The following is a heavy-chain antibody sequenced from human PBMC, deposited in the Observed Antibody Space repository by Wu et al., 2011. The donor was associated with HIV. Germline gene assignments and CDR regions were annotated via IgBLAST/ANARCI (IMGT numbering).Heavy chain of an antibody. CDR1: GYTFSSYY. D-gene: IGHD2-8*01. Sequence: QVQLVQSGAEVKKPGASVKVSCKAVGYTFSSYYMHWVRQAPGQGLEWMGIINPRGGSTTYAQKFQGRVTLTSDTSTSTVSLELSGLRSEDTAVYYCARVYARYYYYYMDVVGTKGPRSPSP. CDR3: ARVYARYYYYYMDV. V-gene: IGHV1-46*01. J-gene: IGHJ6*03. CDR2: INPRGGST.